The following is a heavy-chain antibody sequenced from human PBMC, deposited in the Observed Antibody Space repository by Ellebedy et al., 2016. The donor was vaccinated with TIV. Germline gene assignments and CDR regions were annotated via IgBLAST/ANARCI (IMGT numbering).Heavy chain of an antibody. V-gene: IGHV1-46*04. CDR1: GYTFTSSY. CDR2: INPSDGST. D-gene: IGHD1-26*01. Sequence: AASVKVSCKASGYTFTSSYMYWARQAPGQGLEWMGIINPSDGSTSYAQKLQGRVTMTRDTSTSTVYMEVNSLRSEDTAVYYCARARQWELHPHYYYYYGMDVWGQGTTVTVSS. J-gene: IGHJ6*02. CDR3: ARARQWELHPHYYYYYGMDV.